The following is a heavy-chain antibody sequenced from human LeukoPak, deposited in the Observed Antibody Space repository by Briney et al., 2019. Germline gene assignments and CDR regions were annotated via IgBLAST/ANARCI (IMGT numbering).Heavy chain of an antibody. Sequence: NPSQTLSLTCTVSGGAISSGTYFWNWIRQPAGKGLEWIGRIYTSGTTDYNPSLKSRVTISVDTSKNQFSLKLSSVTAADTAVYYCARGSCGGDCSDPLRVWGQGTMVTVSS. CDR1: GGAISSGTYF. J-gene: IGHJ3*01. CDR2: IYTSGTT. V-gene: IGHV4-61*02. D-gene: IGHD2-21*01. CDR3: ARGSCGGDCSDPLRV.